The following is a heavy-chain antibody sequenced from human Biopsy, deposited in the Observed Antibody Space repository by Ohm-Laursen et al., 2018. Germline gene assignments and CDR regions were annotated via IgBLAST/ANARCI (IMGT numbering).Heavy chain of an antibody. V-gene: IGHV1-18*01. J-gene: IGHJ6*01. Sequence: ASVKVSCKASGYTFGNYGISWVRQAPGQGLERMGWISVYNGNTDYPHKFQGRVTLTTDTSTSTAYLDLSSLKSEDTAVYYCARDKTVLNYYFASDVWGQGTTVTVSS. D-gene: IGHD2/OR15-2a*01. CDR3: ARDKTVLNYYFASDV. CDR2: ISVYNGNT. CDR1: GYTFGNYG.